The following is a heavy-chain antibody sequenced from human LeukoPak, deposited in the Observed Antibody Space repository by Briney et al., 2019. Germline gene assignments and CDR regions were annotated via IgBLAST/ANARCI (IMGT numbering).Heavy chain of an antibody. CDR2: INHSGST. J-gene: IGHJ3*02. D-gene: IGHD3-22*01. CDR1: GGSFSGYY. CDR3: ARGEGYYYDSSGYYDDAFDI. Sequence: PSETLSLTCAVYGGSFSGYYWSWIRQPPGKGLEWIGEINHSGSTNYNPSLKSRVTISVDTSKNQFSLKLSSVTAADTAVYYCARGEGYYYDSSGYYDDAFDIWGQGTMVTVSS. V-gene: IGHV4-34*01.